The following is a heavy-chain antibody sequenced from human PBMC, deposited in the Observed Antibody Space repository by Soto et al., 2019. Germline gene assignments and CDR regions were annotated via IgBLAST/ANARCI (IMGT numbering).Heavy chain of an antibody. J-gene: IGHJ4*02. D-gene: IGHD1-20*01. CDR1: GGSINSSYW. V-gene: IGHV4-4*01. CDR2: ISHGGST. CDR3: AREVSGIQAFDY. Sequence: QGQLQESGPGLVKPAETLSLTCVVSGGSINSSYWWNWVRQPPGKGLEWIGEISHGGSTNFNPSLKSRATISVDKSKNHLSLKLDSVTAADTAVYCCAREVSGIQAFDYWGQGTLVTVSS.